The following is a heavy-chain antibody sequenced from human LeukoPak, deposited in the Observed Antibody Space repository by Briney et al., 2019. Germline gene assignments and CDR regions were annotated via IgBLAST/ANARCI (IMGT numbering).Heavy chain of an antibody. J-gene: IGHJ4*02. CDR2: IYYSGST. CDR1: GGSISSYY. V-gene: IGHV4-59*12. CDR3: ARDRHYDSSGHDY. D-gene: IGHD3-22*01. Sequence: PSETLSLTCTVSGGSISSYYWSWIRQPPGKGLEWIGYIYYSGSTNYNPSLKSRVTISVDTSKNQFSLKLSSVTAADTAVYYCARDRHYDSSGHDYWGQGTLVTVSS.